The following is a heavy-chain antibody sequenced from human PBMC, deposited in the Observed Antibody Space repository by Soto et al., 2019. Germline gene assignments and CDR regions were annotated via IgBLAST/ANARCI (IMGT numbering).Heavy chain of an antibody. CDR2: IIPILGIA. Sequence: QVQLVQSGAEVKKPGSSVKVSCKASGGTFSSYTISWVRQAPGQGLEWMGRIIPILGIANYAQKFPGRVTITADKSTSTAYMELSSLRSEDTAVYYCAREEYYYGSGAFFDYWGQGTLVTVSS. D-gene: IGHD3-10*01. J-gene: IGHJ4*02. CDR3: AREEYYYGSGAFFDY. CDR1: GGTFSSYT. V-gene: IGHV1-69*08.